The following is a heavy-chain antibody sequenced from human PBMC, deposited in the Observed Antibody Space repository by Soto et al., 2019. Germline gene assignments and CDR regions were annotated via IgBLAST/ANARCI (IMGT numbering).Heavy chain of an antibody. CDR2: IYFNGNI. CDR1: GGSLTSGGSC. V-gene: IGHV4-31*03. J-gene: IGHJ5*02. D-gene: IGHD4-17*01. Sequence: SETLSLTCSVSGGSLTSGGSCWSWIRQHPGKGLEWIGYIYFNGNIYYNPSLRSRVTVSVDTSKNQFSLKLRSVTAGDTAVYFCANYDYGDEGFRRRFAPWGQGILVTVSS. CDR3: ANYDYGDEGFRRRFAP.